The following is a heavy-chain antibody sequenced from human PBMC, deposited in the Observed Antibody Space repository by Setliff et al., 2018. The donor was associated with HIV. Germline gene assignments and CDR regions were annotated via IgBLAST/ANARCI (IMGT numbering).Heavy chain of an antibody. J-gene: IGHJ4*02. CDR1: GFTFSTYE. CDR2: ISSSGDTI. V-gene: IGHV3-48*03. D-gene: IGHD3-3*01. Sequence: LKISCAASGFTFSTYEMNWVRQAPGKGLEWISYISSSGDTIYYADSVKGRFTISRDNAKNSLYLQMNSLRVDDTAMYYCARDLPLPVEMSASADYWGQGTLVTVS. CDR3: ARDLPLPVEMSASADY.